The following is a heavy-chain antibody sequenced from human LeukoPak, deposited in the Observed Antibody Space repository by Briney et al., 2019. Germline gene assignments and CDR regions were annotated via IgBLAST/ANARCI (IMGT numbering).Heavy chain of an antibody. CDR1: GFTFSSYA. V-gene: IGHV3-30*04. CDR3: AKDNAYFELYYFDY. J-gene: IGHJ4*02. D-gene: IGHD3-9*01. CDR2: ISYDGSNK. Sequence: PGGSLRLSCAASGFTFSSYAMHWVRQAPGKGLEWVAVISYDGSNKYYADSVKGRFTISRDNSKNTLYLQMNSLRAEDTAVYYCAKDNAYFELYYFDYWGQGTLVTVSS.